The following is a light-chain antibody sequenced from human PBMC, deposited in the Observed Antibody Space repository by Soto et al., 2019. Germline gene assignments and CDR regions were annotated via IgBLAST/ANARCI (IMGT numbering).Light chain of an antibody. J-gene: IGKJ5*01. Sequence: EIVLTQSPATLSFSPGERATLSCRASQSVSSYLAWYQQKPGQAPRLLIYDASNRATGIPARFSGSGSGTDFTLSISSLEPEDFAVYYCQQRSNWPREITFGQGTRLEIK. CDR3: QQRSNWPREIT. CDR2: DAS. CDR1: QSVSSY. V-gene: IGKV3-11*01.